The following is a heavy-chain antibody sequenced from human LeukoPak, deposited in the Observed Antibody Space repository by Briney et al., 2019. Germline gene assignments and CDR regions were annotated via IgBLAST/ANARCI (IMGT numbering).Heavy chain of an antibody. D-gene: IGHD3-22*01. J-gene: IGHJ4*02. CDR1: GGSISRYS. V-gene: IGHV4-59*01. CDR2: IYYSGST. CDR3: AREGAPNYYYDSSGYYFDY. Sequence: SETLSLTCTVSGGSISRYSWSWIRQPAGKGLEWIGYIYYSGSTNYNPSLKSRVTISVDTSKNQFSLKLSSVTAADTAVYYCAREGAPNYYYDSSGYYFDYWGQGTLVTVSS.